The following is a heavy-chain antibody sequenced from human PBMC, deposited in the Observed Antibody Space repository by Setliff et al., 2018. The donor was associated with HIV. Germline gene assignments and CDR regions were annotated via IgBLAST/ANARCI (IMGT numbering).Heavy chain of an antibody. CDR1: GGTFSSHA. Sequence: SVKVSCKASGGTFSSHAVTWVRQAPGQGLEWMGGIIPMFGTSNYAQKFQGRVSITADESTSTAYMELSSLRSEDTAVYYCARGVAVPHEIYFDYWGQGTLVTVSS. CDR2: IIPMFGTS. CDR3: ARGVAVPHEIYFDY. D-gene: IGHD1-1*01. V-gene: IGHV1-69*13. J-gene: IGHJ4*02.